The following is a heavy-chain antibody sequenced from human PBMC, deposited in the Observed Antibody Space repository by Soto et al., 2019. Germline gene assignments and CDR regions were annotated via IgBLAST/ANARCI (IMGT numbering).Heavy chain of an antibody. CDR2: INHSGST. V-gene: IGHV4-34*01. D-gene: IGHD3-3*01. Sequence: QVQLQQWGAGLLKPSETLSLTCAVYGGSFSGYYWSWIRQPPGKGLEWSGEINHSGSTNYNPSLKSRVTISVATSKNQFPRRLSAVTATDTAVYYCARSRGVSGYFARYYGMDVWGQGTTVTVSS. J-gene: IGHJ6*02. CDR1: GGSFSGYY. CDR3: ARSRGVSGYFARYYGMDV.